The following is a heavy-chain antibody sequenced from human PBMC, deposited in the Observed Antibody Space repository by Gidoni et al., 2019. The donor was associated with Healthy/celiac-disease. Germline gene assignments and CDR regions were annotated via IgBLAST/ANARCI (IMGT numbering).Heavy chain of an antibody. CDR2: ISGSGGST. CDR1: GFTFSSYA. V-gene: IGHV3-23*01. D-gene: IGHD2-2*01. Sequence: EVQLLESVGGLVQPVGSLRLSCAASGFTFSSYAMSWVRQAPGKGLEWVSAISGSGGSTYYADSVKGRFTISRDNSKNTLYLQMNSLRAEDTAVYYCAKVWGVRVPAATIWGQGTLVTVSS. CDR3: AKVWGVRVPAATI. J-gene: IGHJ4*02.